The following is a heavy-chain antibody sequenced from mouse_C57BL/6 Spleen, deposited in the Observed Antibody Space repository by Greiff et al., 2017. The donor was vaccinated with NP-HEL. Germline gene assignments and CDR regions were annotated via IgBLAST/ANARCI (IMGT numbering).Heavy chain of an antibody. V-gene: IGHV3-6*01. CDR1: GYSITSGYY. CDR3: ARDRAYYYGSSYEYYAMDY. J-gene: IGHJ4*01. CDR2: ISYDGSN. D-gene: IGHD1-1*01. Sequence: EVQLQESGPGLVKPSQSLSLTCSVTGYSITSGYYWNWIRQFPGNKLEWMGYISYDGSNNYNPSLKNRISITRDTSKNQFFLKLNSVTTEDTATYYGARDRAYYYGSSYEYYAMDYWGQGTSVTVSS.